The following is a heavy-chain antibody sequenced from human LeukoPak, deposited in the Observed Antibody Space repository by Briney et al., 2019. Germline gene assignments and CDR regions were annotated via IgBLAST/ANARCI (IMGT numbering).Heavy chain of an antibody. Sequence: SETLSLTCTVSGGSINDASWNWIRKPPGQGLEWIGYIYHSGGTNYNPSLKSRVTISLDTSKNQFSLKLSSVTAADTAVYYCARGAGRRSPNYYDSSGYYFFDYWGQGTLVTVSS. J-gene: IGHJ4*02. CDR3: ARGAGRRSPNYYDSSGYYFFDY. CDR1: GGSINDAS. D-gene: IGHD3-22*01. V-gene: IGHV4-59*01. CDR2: IYHSGGT.